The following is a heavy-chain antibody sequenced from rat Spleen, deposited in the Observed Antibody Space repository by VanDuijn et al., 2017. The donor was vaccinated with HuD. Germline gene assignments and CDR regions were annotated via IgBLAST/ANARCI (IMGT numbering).Heavy chain of an antibody. Sequence: EVQLVESGGGLVQPGRSLKLSCAASGFTFSSFPMAWVRQAPTKGLEWVATISYDGSTPYYRDSVKGRFTISRDNAKSTLYLQMDSLRSEDTATYYCTRGYYFDYWGQGVMVTVSS. CDR2: ISYDGSTP. CDR1: GFTFSSFP. J-gene: IGHJ2*01. V-gene: IGHV5-46*01. CDR3: TRGYYFDY.